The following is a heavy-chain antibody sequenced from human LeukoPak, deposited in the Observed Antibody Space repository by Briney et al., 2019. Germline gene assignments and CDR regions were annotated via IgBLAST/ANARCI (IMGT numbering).Heavy chain of an antibody. D-gene: IGHD6-13*01. Sequence: PSETLSLTCAVYGGSFSGYYWSWIRQPPGKGLEWIGEINHSGSTNYNPSLKSRVTISVDTSKNQFSLKLSSVTAADTAVYYCASLPLLPGIADHWGQGTLVTVSS. V-gene: IGHV4-34*01. CDR1: GGSFSGYY. CDR2: INHSGST. CDR3: ASLPLLPGIADH. J-gene: IGHJ4*02.